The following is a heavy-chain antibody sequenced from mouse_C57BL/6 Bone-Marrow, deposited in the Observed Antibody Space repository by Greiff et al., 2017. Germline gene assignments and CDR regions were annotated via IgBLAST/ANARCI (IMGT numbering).Heavy chain of an antibody. CDR2: IYPGSGNT. V-gene: IGHV1-66*01. J-gene: IGHJ2*01. Sequence: QVQLQQSGPELVKPGASVKISCKASGYSFTSYYIHWVKQRPGQGLEWIGWIYPGSGNTKYNEKFKGKATLTADTSSSTAYMQLSSLTSEDSAVYYCARSRVLRLDYWGQGTTLTVSS. D-gene: IGHD1-1*01. CDR3: ARSRVLRLDY. CDR1: GYSFTSYY.